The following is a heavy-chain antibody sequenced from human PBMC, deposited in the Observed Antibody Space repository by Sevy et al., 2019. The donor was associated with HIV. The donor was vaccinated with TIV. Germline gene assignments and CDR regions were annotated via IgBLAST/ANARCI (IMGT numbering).Heavy chain of an antibody. Sequence: GGSLRLSCAASEFIFSDYAMNWVRQTPGKGLEWVSSINGKGRSTHYADSVEGRFTISRDNSKKTLYLQMNSLRAEDTAVYYCASLGYDFWSGYYSPLPDDAFDIWGQGTMVTVSS. D-gene: IGHD3-3*01. CDR3: ASLGYDFWSGYYSPLPDDAFDI. V-gene: IGHV3-23*01. CDR2: INGKGRST. J-gene: IGHJ3*02. CDR1: EFIFSDYA.